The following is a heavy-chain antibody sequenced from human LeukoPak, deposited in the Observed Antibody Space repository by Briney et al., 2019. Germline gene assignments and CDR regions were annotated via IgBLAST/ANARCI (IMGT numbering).Heavy chain of an antibody. D-gene: IGHD2-21*02. J-gene: IGHJ4*02. Sequence: ASVKVSCKASGYTFTSYGISWVRQAPGQGLEWMGWISAYNGNTNYAQKLQGRVTMTTDTSTSTAYMELRSLRSDDTAVYYCARVGYCGGDCYSHDYWGQGTQVTVSS. CDR1: GYTFTSYG. V-gene: IGHV1-18*01. CDR3: ARVGYCGGDCYSHDY. CDR2: ISAYNGNT.